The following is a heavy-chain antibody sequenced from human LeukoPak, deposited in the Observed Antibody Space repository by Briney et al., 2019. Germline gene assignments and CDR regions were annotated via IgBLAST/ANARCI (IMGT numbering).Heavy chain of an antibody. CDR3: AREGKLTGYSGGLGSNY. Sequence: SETLSLTCAVYGGTFSGYYWSWIRQPPGKRLEWVGESNDSGGTNYNPSLKSRVTMSVDTSKNQFSLKLSSVTAADTAVHYCAREGKLTGYSGGLGSNYWGQGTLVTVSS. D-gene: IGHD6-19*01. CDR2: SNDSGGT. J-gene: IGHJ4*02. CDR1: GGTFSGYY. V-gene: IGHV4-34*10.